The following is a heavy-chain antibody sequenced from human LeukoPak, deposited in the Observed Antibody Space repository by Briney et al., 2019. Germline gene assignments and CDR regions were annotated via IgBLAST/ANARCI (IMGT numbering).Heavy chain of an antibody. D-gene: IGHD3-16*01. V-gene: IGHV3-15*07. CDR1: GFTFSNAW. J-gene: IGHJ4*02. Sequence: GGSLRLSCAASGFTFSNAWMNWVRQAPGKGLEWVGRIKSKTDGGTTDYAAPVKGRFTISRDDSKNTPYLQMNSLKTEDTAVYYCTTDPYYDFVWGTYNVDWGQGTLVTVSS. CDR2: IKSKTDGGTT. CDR3: TTDPYYDFVWGTYNVD.